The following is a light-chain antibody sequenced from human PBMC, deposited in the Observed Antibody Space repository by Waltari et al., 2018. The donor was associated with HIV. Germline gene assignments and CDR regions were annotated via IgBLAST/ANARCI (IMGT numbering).Light chain of an antibody. V-gene: IGKV1-39*01. CDR1: QSISSY. J-gene: IGKJ2*01. Sequence: DIQMTQSPSSLSASLGDRVAITCRASQSISSYLHWYQQNPGKAPKILISAASSLQGGVPSRFSGSGSGTDFTLTISSLQPEDFAIYYCQQSYSTLPYTFGQGTKLEIK. CDR2: AAS. CDR3: QQSYSTLPYT.